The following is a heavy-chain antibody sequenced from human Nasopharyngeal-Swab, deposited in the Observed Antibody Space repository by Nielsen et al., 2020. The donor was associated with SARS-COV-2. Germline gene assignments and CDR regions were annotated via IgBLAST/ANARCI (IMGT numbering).Heavy chain of an antibody. Sequence: SETLSLTCTVSGFSINSGYSWDCIRRPPGRGLEWIVCIYHCGRTYYKPSLKSRLTMSMDTSKNQLSLKLSSVTAADTAVYFCATVTTKTDFDYWGQGILVTVSS. CDR1: GFSINSGYS. V-gene: IGHV4-38-2*02. CDR3: ATVTTKTDFDY. J-gene: IGHJ4*02. CDR2: IYHCGRT. D-gene: IGHD4-11*01.